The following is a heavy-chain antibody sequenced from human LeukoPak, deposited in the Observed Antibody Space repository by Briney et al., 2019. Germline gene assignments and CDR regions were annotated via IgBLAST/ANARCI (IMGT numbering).Heavy chain of an antibody. V-gene: IGHV3-11*01. CDR1: GFTFSDYY. Sequence: NTGGSLRLSCAASGFTFSDYYMSWIRQAPGKGLEWVSYISSSGSTIYYADSVKGRFTISRDNAKNSLYLQMNSLRAEDTAVYYCARDSVPMVRGVIIDYYGMDVWGQGTTVTVSS. J-gene: IGHJ6*02. CDR2: ISSSGSTI. CDR3: ARDSVPMVRGVIIDYYGMDV. D-gene: IGHD3-10*01.